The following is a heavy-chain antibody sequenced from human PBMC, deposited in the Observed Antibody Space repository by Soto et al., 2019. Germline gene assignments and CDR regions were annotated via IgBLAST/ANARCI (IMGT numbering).Heavy chain of an antibody. Sequence: SETLSLTCTGSGDAITSNRYFWAWIRQPPGKVLEWIVSICYSGTTYYNASLKRRVAVSVERSKKELSLKLSSVTSSCTSVDYCARQFSVVYFDYWGQGALVT. CDR1: GDAITSNRYF. CDR2: ICYSGTT. V-gene: IGHV4-39*01. D-gene: IGHD3-3*01. J-gene: IGHJ4*02. CDR3: ARQFSVVYFDY.